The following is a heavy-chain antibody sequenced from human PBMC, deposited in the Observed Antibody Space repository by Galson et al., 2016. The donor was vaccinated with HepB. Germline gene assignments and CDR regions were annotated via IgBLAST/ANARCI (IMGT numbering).Heavy chain of an antibody. J-gene: IGHJ5*02. CDR1: GDSVSSNSAA. D-gene: IGHD3-3*01. Sequence: CAISGDSVSSNSAAWNWIRQSPSRGLEWLGRTYYRSKWYNDYAVSVKSRITINPDTSKNQFSLQLNSVTPEDTAVYYCARAKPSTCYDFWSGYSDYNWFDPWGQGTLVTVSS. CDR2: TYYRSKWYN. CDR3: ARAKPSTCYDFWSGYSDYNWFDP. V-gene: IGHV6-1*01.